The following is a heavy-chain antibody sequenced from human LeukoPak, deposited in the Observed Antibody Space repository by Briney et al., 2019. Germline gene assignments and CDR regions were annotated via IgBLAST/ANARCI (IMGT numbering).Heavy chain of an antibody. CDR1: GGSFSDYY. CDR3: ASFKQIIVVVPAANRVGWFDP. J-gene: IGHJ5*02. V-gene: IGHV4-34*01. Sequence: SETLSLTCAVYGGSFSDYYWSWIRQPPGNGLEWIGEINHSGSTNYNPSLKSRVSISVDTSKNQFSLKLSSVTAADTAVYYCASFKQIIVVVPAANRVGWFDPWGQGTLVTVSS. CDR2: INHSGST. D-gene: IGHD2-2*01.